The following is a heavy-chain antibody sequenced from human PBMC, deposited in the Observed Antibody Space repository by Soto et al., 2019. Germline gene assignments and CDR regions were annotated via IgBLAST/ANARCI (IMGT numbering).Heavy chain of an antibody. J-gene: IGHJ3*02. D-gene: IGHD2-15*01. CDR1: GFIVSDTY. CDR3: AREPRYCRSGSWSITGDAYDI. Sequence: EVQLVESGGGLVQPGGSLRLSCTASGFIVSDTYVNWVRQAPGKGLEWVSVISNRGDTHYADSVRGRFSHSRNISDNSLYLQMRNLRVEDTAVYYCAREPRYCRSGSWSITGDAYDIWGPGTMETVSS. CDR2: ISNRGDT. V-gene: IGHV3-66*01.